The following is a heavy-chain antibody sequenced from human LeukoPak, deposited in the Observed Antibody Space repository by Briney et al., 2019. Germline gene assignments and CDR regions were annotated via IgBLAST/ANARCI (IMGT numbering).Heavy chain of an antibody. CDR1: GGSISSSSYY. Sequence: PSETLSLTCTVSGGSISSSSYYWSWIRQPAGKGLEWIGRIYTSGSTNYNPSLKSRVTMSVDASKNQFSLKLSSVTAADTAVYYCARGSGYTYGYPFDSWGQGTLVTVSS. CDR2: IYTSGST. D-gene: IGHD5-18*01. V-gene: IGHV4-61*02. CDR3: ARGSGYTYGYPFDS. J-gene: IGHJ4*02.